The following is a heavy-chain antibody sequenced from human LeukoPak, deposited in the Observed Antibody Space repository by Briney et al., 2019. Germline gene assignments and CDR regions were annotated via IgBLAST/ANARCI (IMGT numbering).Heavy chain of an antibody. D-gene: IGHD6-19*01. V-gene: IGHV1-8*01. CDR1: GYTFTSSD. CDR2: MNPNSGDT. Sequence: ASVKVSCKASGYTFTSSDINWVRQATGQGGEWMGWMNPNSGDTGYAQKFQGRVTMTRNASISTAYIELSSLISEDTGVYYCATGGAGTLEAVDWGQGTLVTVS. CDR3: ATGGAGTLEAVD. J-gene: IGHJ4*02.